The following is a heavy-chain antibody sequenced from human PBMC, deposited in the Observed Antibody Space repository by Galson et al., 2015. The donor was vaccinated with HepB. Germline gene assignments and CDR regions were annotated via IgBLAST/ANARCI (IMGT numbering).Heavy chain of an antibody. J-gene: IGHJ3*02. D-gene: IGHD3-16*01. Sequence: SVKVSCKASGGTFSSYAISWVRQAPGQGLEWMGGIIPIFGTANYAQKFQGRVTITADESTSTAYMELSSLRSEDTAVYYCASGSRGGEDAFDIWGQGTMVTVSS. CDR2: IIPIFGTA. CDR3: ASGSRGGEDAFDI. V-gene: IGHV1-69*13. CDR1: GGTFSSYA.